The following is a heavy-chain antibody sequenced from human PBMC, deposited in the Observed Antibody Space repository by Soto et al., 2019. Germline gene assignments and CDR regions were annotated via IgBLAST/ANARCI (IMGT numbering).Heavy chain of an antibody. CDR2: ISGSGGST. J-gene: IGHJ6*02. Sequence: GGSLRLSCAASGFTFSSYAMSWVRQAPGKGLEWVSAISGSGGSTYYADSVKGRFTISRDNSKNTLYLQMNSLRAEDTAVYYCAKDTRVLRFLEWLRPMDVWGQGTTVTVSS. V-gene: IGHV3-23*01. D-gene: IGHD3-3*01. CDR3: AKDTRVLRFLEWLRPMDV. CDR1: GFTFSSYA.